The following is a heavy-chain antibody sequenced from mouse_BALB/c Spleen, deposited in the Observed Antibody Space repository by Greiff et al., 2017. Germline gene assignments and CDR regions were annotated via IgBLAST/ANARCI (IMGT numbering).Heavy chain of an antibody. CDR3: ARDYGGAMDY. CDR2: IDPANGNT. Sequence: EVQLQQSGAELVKPGASVKLSCTASGFNIKDTYMHWVKQRPEQGLEWIGRIDPANGNTKYDPKFQGKATITADTSSNTAYLQLSSLTSEDTAVYYCARDYGGAMDYWGQGTSVTVSA. J-gene: IGHJ4*01. V-gene: IGHV14-3*02. D-gene: IGHD2-4*01. CDR1: GFNIKDTY.